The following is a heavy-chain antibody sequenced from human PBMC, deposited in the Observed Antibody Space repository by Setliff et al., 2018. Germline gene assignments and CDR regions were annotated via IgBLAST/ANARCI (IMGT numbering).Heavy chain of an antibody. CDR2: IDWDDDK. D-gene: IGHD3-22*01. CDR1: GFSLSTSGMC. J-gene: IGHJ5*02. V-gene: IGHV2-70*11. CDR3: ARTYSYGDYVLGYFDYYDSSGYYNWFDP. Sequence: SGPTLVNPTQTLTLTCTFSGFSLSTSGMCVSWIRQPPGKALEWLARIDWDDDKYYSTSLKTRLTISKDTSKNQVVLTMTNMDPVDTATYYCARTYSYGDYVLGYFDYYDSSGYYNWFDPWGQGTLVTVSS.